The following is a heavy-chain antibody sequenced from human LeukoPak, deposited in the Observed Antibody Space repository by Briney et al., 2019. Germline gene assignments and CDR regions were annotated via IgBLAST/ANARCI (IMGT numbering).Heavy chain of an antibody. V-gene: IGHV1-8*03. D-gene: IGHD3-10*01. CDR1: GYAFTSYD. J-gene: IGHJ6*03. CDR2: MNPNNGNK. CDR3: ARVGHYYGSGSSYTYYYYYMDV. Sequence: ASVKVSCKASGYAFTSYDINWVRQATGQGLEWMGWMNPNNGNKAYAQKFQGRVTITRNTSISTAYMELSSLRSEDTALYYCARVGHYYGSGSSYTYYYYYMDVWSKGTAVTVSS.